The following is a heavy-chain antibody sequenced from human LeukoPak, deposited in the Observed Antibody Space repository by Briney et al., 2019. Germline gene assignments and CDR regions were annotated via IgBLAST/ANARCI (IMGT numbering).Heavy chain of an antibody. D-gene: IGHD3-9*01. CDR3: ASRYYDILTGYYGPLDY. CDR1: GFTFSSYA. Sequence: PGGSLRLSCAASGFTFSSYAMSWVRQAPGEGLEWVSAISGSGGSTYYADSVKGRFTISRDNSKNTLYLQMNSLRAEDTAVYYCASRYYDILTGYYGPLDYWGQGTLVTVSS. CDR2: ISGSGGST. V-gene: IGHV3-23*01. J-gene: IGHJ4*02.